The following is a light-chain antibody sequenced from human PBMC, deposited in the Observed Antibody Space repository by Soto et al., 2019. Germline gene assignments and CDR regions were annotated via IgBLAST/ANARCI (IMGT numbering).Light chain of an antibody. Sequence: QSVLTQAASVSGSPGQSITISCTGTSSDVGGYDYVSWYQQHPGKAPKLVIYNVSNRPSGISNRFSGSKSGNTASLTISGLQAEAEADYYCSSYTSISTVVFGGGTKLTV. CDR3: SSYTSISTVV. J-gene: IGLJ2*01. CDR2: NVS. V-gene: IGLV2-14*03. CDR1: SSDVGGYDY.